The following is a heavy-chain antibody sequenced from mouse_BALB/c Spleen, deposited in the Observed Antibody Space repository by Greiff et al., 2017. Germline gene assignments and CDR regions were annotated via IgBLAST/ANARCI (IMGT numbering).Heavy chain of an antibody. CDR1: GYTFTDYE. Sequence: QVQLKESGAELVRPGASVTLSCKASGYTFTDYEMHWVKQTPVHGLEWIGAIDPETGGTAYNQKFKGKATLTADKSSSTAYMELRSLTSEDSAVYYCTSPAYYRCFDYWGQGTTLTVSA. J-gene: IGHJ2*01. CDR2: IDPETGGT. V-gene: IGHV1-15*01. D-gene: IGHD2-14*01. CDR3: TSPAYYRCFDY.